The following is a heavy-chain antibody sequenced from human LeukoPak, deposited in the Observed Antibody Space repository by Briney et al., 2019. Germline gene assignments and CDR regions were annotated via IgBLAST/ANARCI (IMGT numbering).Heavy chain of an antibody. J-gene: IGHJ4*02. Sequence: SVKVSCKASGGTFSSYTISWVRQAPGQGLEWMGRIIPILGIANYAQKFQGRVTITADKSTSTAYKELSSLRSEDTAVYYCARVEYCSGGSCLDYWGQGTLVTVSS. CDR2: IIPILGIA. V-gene: IGHV1-69*02. CDR1: GGTFSSYT. D-gene: IGHD2-15*01. CDR3: ARVEYCSGGSCLDY.